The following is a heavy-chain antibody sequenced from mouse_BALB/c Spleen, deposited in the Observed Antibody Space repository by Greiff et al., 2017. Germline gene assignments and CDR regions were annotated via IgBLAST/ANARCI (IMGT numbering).Heavy chain of an antibody. CDR1: GFTFSDYY. D-gene: IGHD2-14*01. CDR3: ARAGDYRYEDYAMDY. Sequence: EVQVVESGGGLVKPGGSLKLSCAASGFTFSDYYMYWVRQTPEKRLEWVATISDGGSYTYYPDSVKGRFTISRDNAKNNLYLQMSSLKSEDTAMYYCARAGDYRYEDYAMDYWGQGTSVTVSS. J-gene: IGHJ4*01. CDR2: ISDGGSYT. V-gene: IGHV5-4*02.